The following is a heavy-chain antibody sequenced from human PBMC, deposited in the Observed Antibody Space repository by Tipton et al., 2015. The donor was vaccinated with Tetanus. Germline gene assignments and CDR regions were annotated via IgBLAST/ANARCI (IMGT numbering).Heavy chain of an antibody. CDR2: ITSGSRYT. CDR1: EFSFSDSS. Sequence: SLRLSCAASEFSFSDSSMNWVRQAPGKGLEWVSSITSGSRYTYYADSVKGRFTISRDNAKNSLYLQMNSLRVDDTAVYFCATTGRERWLPVIFDSWGRGTLVTVSS. V-gene: IGHV3-21*01. J-gene: IGHJ4*01. D-gene: IGHD5-24*01. CDR3: ATTGRERWLPVIFDS.